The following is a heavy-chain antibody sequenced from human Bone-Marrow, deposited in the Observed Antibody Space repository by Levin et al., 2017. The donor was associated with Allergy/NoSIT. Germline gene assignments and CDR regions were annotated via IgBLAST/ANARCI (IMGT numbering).Heavy chain of an antibody. J-gene: IGHJ6*03. Sequence: ASVKVSCKASGYTFTSYAMHWVRQAPGQRLEGMGWINACNGNTKYSQKLQGRVTITMDTSPSTASMELSSLRSEETAVKYCAREGVQDIVVVTAAQLGYYYYYMDVWGKGTTVTVSS. CDR3: AREGVQDIVVVTAAQLGYYYYYMDV. CDR1: GYTFTSYA. D-gene: IGHD2-2*01. V-gene: IGHV1-3*01. CDR2: INACNGNT.